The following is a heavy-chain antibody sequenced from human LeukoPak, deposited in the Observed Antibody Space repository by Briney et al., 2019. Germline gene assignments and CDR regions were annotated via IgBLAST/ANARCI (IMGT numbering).Heavy chain of an antibody. CDR1: GVSISGRSDY. CDR2: LDSSGST. J-gene: IGHJ6*03. CDR3: SGSYDYGGLFFYYYMDV. D-gene: IGHD4-23*01. V-gene: IGHV4-39*01. Sequence: PPETLSLSCTVSGVSISGRSDYWGWIRQTPGRGLGWIVNLDSSGSTYYNPSLKCRVTMSVGTSKNRFTVNMTSVPAANTAISFCSGSYDYGGLFFYYYMDVWGKGTTVTVSS.